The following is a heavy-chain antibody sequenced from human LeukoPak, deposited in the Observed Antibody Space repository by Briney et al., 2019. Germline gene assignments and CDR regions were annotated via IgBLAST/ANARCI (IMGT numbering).Heavy chain of an antibody. D-gene: IGHD3-22*01. CDR1: GFTFSSYG. J-gene: IGHJ4*02. Sequence: GGSLRLSCAASGFTFSSYGMHWVRQAPGKGLEWVAFIRYDGSNKYYADSVKGRFTISRDNSKNTLYLKMNSLRAEDTAVYYCAKMGRVVDSSGYPDYWGQGTLVTVSS. V-gene: IGHV3-30*02. CDR2: IRYDGSNK. CDR3: AKMGRVVDSSGYPDY.